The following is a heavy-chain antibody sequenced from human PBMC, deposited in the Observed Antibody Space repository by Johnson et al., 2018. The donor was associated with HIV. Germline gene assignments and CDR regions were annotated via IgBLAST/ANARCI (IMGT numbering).Heavy chain of an antibody. V-gene: IGHV3-66*01. D-gene: IGHD2/OR15-2a*01. CDR1: GITVSSNY. CDR2: IFTVGDV. Sequence: VQLVESGGGLAQPGGSLRLSCAASGITVSSNYMSWVRQAPGKGLEWVSVIFTVGDVYYADSVKGRFSISRDKAKSSVYLQINSLRAEETAVYYCARVGYSNRWFRSQDAFDLWGQGAMVTVSS. CDR3: ARVGYSNRWFRSQDAFDL. J-gene: IGHJ3*01.